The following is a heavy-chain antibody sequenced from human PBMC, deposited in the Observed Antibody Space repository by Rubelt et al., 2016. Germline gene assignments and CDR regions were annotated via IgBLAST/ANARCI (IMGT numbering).Heavy chain of an antibody. CDR1: GYTFGTCD. CDR2: MRPIGGYI. D-gene: IGHD2-15*01. CDR3: ARGIDAGVDY. Sequence: QVQLVQSGAEVKMPGASVKVSCKASGYTFGTCDINWVRQATGQGLEWMGWMRPIGGYIGYAQKFQGRVTMTRNTSISTAYMELSGLRPEDTAVYYCARGIDAGVDYWGQGTVLTVSS. J-gene: IGHJ4*02. V-gene: IGHV1-8*01.